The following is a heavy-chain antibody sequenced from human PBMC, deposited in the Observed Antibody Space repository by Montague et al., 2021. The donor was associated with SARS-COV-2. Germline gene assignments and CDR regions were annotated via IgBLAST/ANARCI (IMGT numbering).Heavy chain of an antibody. CDR2: IYYSGST. CDR3: AADYGERDWFDP. CDR1: GGSISSSSYH. Sequence: SETLSLTCIVSGGSISSSSYHWGWIRQPPGKGLEWIGTIYYSGSTYYNPSLKSRVTISVDTSKNQFSLKLSSVTAADTAVYYCAADYGERDWFDPWGQGTLVTVSS. V-gene: IGHV4-39*01. J-gene: IGHJ5*02. D-gene: IGHD4-17*01.